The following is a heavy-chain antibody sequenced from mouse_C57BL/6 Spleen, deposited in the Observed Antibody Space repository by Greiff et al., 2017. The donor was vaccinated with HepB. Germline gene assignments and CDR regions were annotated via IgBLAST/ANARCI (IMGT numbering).Heavy chain of an antibody. Sequence: QVQLKESGPGLVQPSQSLSITCTVSGFSLTSYGVHWVRQSPGKGLEWLGVIWRGGSTDYNAAFMSRLSITKDNSKSQVFFKMNSLQADDTAIYYGAKHAYYYGSSYGYFDVWGTGTTVTVSS. CDR1: GFSLTSYG. D-gene: IGHD1-1*01. J-gene: IGHJ1*03. CDR2: IWRGGST. V-gene: IGHV2-5*01. CDR3: AKHAYYYGSSYGYFDV.